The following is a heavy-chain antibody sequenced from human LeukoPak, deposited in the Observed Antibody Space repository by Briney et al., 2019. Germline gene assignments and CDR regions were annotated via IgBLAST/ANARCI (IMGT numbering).Heavy chain of an antibody. Sequence: GVSLRLSCAASGFTFSGYAMSWVRQAPGKGLEWVSAISGSGGSTYYADSVKGRFTISRDNSKNTLYPQMNSLRAEDTAVYYCAKLRPLRYFDWLSAPFDYWGQGTLVTVSS. J-gene: IGHJ4*02. V-gene: IGHV3-23*01. D-gene: IGHD3-9*01. CDR3: AKLRPLRYFDWLSAPFDY. CDR1: GFTFSGYA. CDR2: ISGSGGST.